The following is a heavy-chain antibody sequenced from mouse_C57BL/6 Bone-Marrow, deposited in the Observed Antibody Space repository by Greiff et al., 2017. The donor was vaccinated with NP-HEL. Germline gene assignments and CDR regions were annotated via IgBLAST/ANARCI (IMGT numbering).Heavy chain of an antibody. Sequence: VQLQQSGPELVKPGASVKISCKASGYAFSSSWMNWVKQRPGKGLEWIGRIYPGDGDTNYNGKFKGKATLTADKSSSTAYMQLSSLTSEDSAVYFCANYDYEALDYWGQGTTLTVSS. CDR3: ANYDYEALDY. CDR1: GYAFSSSW. V-gene: IGHV1-82*01. D-gene: IGHD2-4*01. CDR2: IYPGDGDT. J-gene: IGHJ2*01.